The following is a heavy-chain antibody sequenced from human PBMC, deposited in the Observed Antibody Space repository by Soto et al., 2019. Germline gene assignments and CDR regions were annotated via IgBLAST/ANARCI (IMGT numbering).Heavy chain of an antibody. D-gene: IGHD3-22*01. CDR2: IYHSGST. Sequence: CFLKPPGKGLEWIGYIYHSGSTYYNPSLKSRVTVSIDRSKNQFSLKLSSVTAADTAVFYFFIGPYDSSGFLPAFDTLGHGTMIT. V-gene: IGHV4-30-2*01. J-gene: IGHJ3*02. CDR3: FIGPYDSSGFLPAFDT.